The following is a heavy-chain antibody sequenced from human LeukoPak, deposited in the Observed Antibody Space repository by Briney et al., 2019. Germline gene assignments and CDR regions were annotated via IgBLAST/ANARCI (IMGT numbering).Heavy chain of an antibody. V-gene: IGHV3-74*01. J-gene: IGHJ4*02. D-gene: IGHD1-26*01. CDR3: ARDKVSGATLLDY. Sequence: GGSLRLSCVDSGFTFITYWMHWVRQAPGKGLEWVSRINTDGTIITYADSVKGRFTISRDNARNSLYLQMNSLRVEDTAVYYCARDKVSGATLLDYWGQGTLVTVSS. CDR2: INTDGTII. CDR1: GFTFITYW.